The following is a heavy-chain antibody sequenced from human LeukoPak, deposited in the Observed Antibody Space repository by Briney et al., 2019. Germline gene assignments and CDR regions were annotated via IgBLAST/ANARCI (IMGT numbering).Heavy chain of an antibody. Sequence: GGSLRLSCAASGFTFTDSWMSWVRQPPGKGLEWVVNIKPDGTEKYYVDSLKGRFTVSRDNAKNSLYLQMRSLRAEDMAVYYCARVRYGNYFDYWGQGTLVTVSS. CDR2: IKPDGTEK. CDR3: ARVRYGNYFDY. J-gene: IGHJ4*02. D-gene: IGHD3-16*02. V-gene: IGHV3-7*04. CDR1: GFTFTDSW.